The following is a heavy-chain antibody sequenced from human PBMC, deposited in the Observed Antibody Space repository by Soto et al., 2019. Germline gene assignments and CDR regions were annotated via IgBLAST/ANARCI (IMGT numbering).Heavy chain of an antibody. CDR3: AKGGSSSGRYSAY. Sequence: EVQLVESGGGLVQPGGSLRLSCAASGFTFNDYAMHWVRQAPGKGLDWVSGINWNSGNIGYADSVKGRFTISRDSAKNSLYLQMNSLRSEDTALYYCAKGGSSSGRYSAYWGQGTLVTVSS. V-gene: IGHV3-9*01. CDR1: GFTFNDYA. CDR2: INWNSGNI. D-gene: IGHD6-6*01. J-gene: IGHJ4*02.